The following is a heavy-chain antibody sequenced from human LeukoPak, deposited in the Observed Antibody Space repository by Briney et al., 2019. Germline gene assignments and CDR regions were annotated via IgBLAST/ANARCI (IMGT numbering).Heavy chain of an antibody. J-gene: IGHJ4*02. CDR3: ARMPARARSGWPYFDY. D-gene: IGHD6-19*01. CDR2: IYYSGST. CDR1: GGSISSYY. Sequence: SETLSLTCAVCGGSISSYYWSWIRQPPGKGLEWIGYIYYSGSTNYNPSLKSRVTISVDTSKNQFSLKLSSVTAADTAVYYCARMPARARSGWPYFDYWGQGTLVTVSS. V-gene: IGHV4-59*01.